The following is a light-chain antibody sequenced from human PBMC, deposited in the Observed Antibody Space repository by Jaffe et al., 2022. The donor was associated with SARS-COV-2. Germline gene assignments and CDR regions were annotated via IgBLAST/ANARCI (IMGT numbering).Light chain of an antibody. Sequence: DIQMTQSPSSLSASVGDRVTITCRASQSIASYLNWYQQRPGKAPKLLIYTAFSLQSGVPSRLSGSGSGTDFTLTINSLQPEDFATYYCQQSYSTPYTFGQGTKLEIK. CDR2: TAF. CDR1: QSIASY. V-gene: IGKV1-39*01. CDR3: QQSYSTPYT. J-gene: IGKJ2*01.